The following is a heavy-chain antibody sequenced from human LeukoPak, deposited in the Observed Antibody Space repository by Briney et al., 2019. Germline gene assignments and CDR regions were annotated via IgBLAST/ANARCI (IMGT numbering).Heavy chain of an antibody. Sequence: GRSLRLSCAASGLTFNRYAMHWVRQAPGKGLEWLAVISFDGTKEYSAGSVKGRFSISRDNSKNTVFLQMNSLRLDDTAVYYCARAGGKIRGFGGFQQWGQGALVTVSS. D-gene: IGHD3-10*01. V-gene: IGHV3-30*04. CDR2: ISFDGTKE. CDR3: ARAGGKIRGFGGFQQ. CDR1: GLTFNRYA. J-gene: IGHJ1*01.